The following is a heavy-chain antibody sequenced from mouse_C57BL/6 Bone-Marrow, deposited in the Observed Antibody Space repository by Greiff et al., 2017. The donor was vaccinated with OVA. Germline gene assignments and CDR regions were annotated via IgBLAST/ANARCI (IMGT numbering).Heavy chain of an antibody. CDR1: GYTFTDYY. D-gene: IGHD2-10*01. J-gene: IGHJ4*01. CDR2: IYPGSGNT. Sequence: VQLQQSGAELVRPGASVKLSCKASGYTFTDYYINWVKQRPGQGLEWIARIYPGSGNTYYNEKFKGKATLTAEKSSSTAYMQLSSLTSEDSAVYFCARWAYYGYAMDYWGQGTSVTVSS. CDR3: ARWAYYGYAMDY. V-gene: IGHV1-76*01.